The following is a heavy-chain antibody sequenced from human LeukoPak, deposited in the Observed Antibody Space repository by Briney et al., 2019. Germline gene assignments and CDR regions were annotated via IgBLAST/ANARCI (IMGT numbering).Heavy chain of an antibody. V-gene: IGHV4-59*08. D-gene: IGHD3-22*01. J-gene: IGHJ4*02. CDR3: ARSYYDSSGYQDY. Sequence: PSETLSLTCTVSGGSISSYYWSWIRQPPGKGPEWIGYIYYSGSTNYNPSLKSRVTISVDTSKNQFSLKLSSVTAADTAVYYCARSYYDSSGYQDYWGQGTLVTVSS. CDR1: GGSISSYY. CDR2: IYYSGST.